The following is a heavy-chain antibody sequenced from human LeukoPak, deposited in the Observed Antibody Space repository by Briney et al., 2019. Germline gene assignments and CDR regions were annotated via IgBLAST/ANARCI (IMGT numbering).Heavy chain of an antibody. CDR3: ARLVSMVGHFDY. J-gene: IGHJ4*02. CDR2: INHSGST. Sequence: SETLSLTCAVYGGSFSGYYWSWIRQPPGKGLEWIGEINHSGSTYYNPSLKSRVTISVDTSKNQFSLKLSSVTAADTAVYYCARLVSMVGHFDYWGQGTLVTVSS. V-gene: IGHV4-34*01. D-gene: IGHD3-10*01. CDR1: GGSFSGYY.